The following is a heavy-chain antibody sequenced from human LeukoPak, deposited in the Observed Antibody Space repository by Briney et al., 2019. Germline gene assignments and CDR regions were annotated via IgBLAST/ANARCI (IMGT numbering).Heavy chain of an antibody. CDR3: ARGEPYCSSTSCSPEFDP. CDR2: INHCGST. J-gene: IGHJ5*02. V-gene: IGHV4-34*01. CDR1: GGSFSGYY. Sequence: SETLSLTCAVYGGSFSGYYWSWIRQPPGKGLEWIGEINHCGSTNYNPSLKSRVTISVDTSKNQFSLKLSSVTAADTAVYYCARGEPYCSSTSCSPEFDPWGQGTLVTVSS. D-gene: IGHD2-2*01.